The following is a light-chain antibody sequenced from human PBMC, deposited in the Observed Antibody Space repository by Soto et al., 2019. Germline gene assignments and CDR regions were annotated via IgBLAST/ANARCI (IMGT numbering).Light chain of an antibody. CDR3: QQSYSTPTWT. Sequence: AIRMPPSQSSLSASTGDIVTITCLASQGISSYLAWYQQKPWKAHKLXXYAASSLQSGVPSRFSGSGCGTDFTLTISSLQPEDFATYYGQQSYSTPTWTFGQGTKVDIK. V-gene: IGKV1-8*01. CDR2: AAS. CDR1: QGISSY. J-gene: IGKJ1*01.